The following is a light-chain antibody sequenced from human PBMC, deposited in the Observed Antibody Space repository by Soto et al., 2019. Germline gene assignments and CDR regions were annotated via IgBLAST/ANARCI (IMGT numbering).Light chain of an antibody. V-gene: IGKV3-15*01. J-gene: IGKJ1*01. CDR1: QSVSSY. CDR3: HQYHLWRT. CDR2: DAS. Sequence: PRILSLTTGERATLSCRASQSVSSYLAWYQQKPGQAPRLLIYDASNRATGIPARFSGSGPGTEFTLTISSLQSEDFAVYYCHQYHLWRTFGQATKVDI.